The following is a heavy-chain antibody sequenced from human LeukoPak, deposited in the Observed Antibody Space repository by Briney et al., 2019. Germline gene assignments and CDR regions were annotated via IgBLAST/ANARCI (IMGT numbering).Heavy chain of an antibody. CDR2: ISGSGGTT. V-gene: IGHV3-23*01. J-gene: IGHJ4*02. CDR3: AKGMDTAMVKYDY. Sequence: PGGSLRLSCAASGFTFSSYAMSWVRQAPGKGLHWVSAISGSGGTTYYADSVKGRFTISRDNSKNTLYLQMNSLRAEDTALHYCAKGMDTAMVKYDYWGQGTLVTVSS. CDR1: GFTFSSYA. D-gene: IGHD5-18*01.